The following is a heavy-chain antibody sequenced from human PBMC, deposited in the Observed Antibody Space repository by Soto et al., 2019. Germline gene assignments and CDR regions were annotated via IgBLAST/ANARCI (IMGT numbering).Heavy chain of an antibody. D-gene: IGHD2-15*01. CDR2: IDWDDDT. V-gene: IGHV2-70*01. CDR1: GFSLSTRGMS. Sequence: GSGPTLVNPTQTLTLICTFSGFSLSTRGMSVSWIRQPPGKALEWLALIDWDDDTFYNTSLKTRLTISTDTSKNQVVLTMTNMDPVDTATYYCARGVIVATTAWFDPWGQGTLVTVSS. CDR3: ARGVIVATTAWFDP. J-gene: IGHJ5*02.